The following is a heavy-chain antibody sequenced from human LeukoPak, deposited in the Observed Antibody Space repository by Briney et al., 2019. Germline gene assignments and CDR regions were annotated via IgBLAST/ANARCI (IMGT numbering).Heavy chain of an antibody. Sequence: GGSLRLSCAASGFTFSSNGMHWVRQAPGKGLEWVGIIWYDGSNKYYADSLKGRFTISRDNAKNSLYLQMDSLRAEDTAVYYCARYNSGWNDYWGQGTLVTVSS. CDR2: IWYDGSNK. D-gene: IGHD6-19*01. CDR1: GFTFSSNG. J-gene: IGHJ4*02. CDR3: ARYNSGWNDY. V-gene: IGHV3-33*01.